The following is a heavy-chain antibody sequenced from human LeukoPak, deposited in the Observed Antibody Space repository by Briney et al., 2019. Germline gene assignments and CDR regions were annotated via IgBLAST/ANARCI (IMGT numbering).Heavy chain of an antibody. D-gene: IGHD3-10*01. CDR3: VSGPENFDY. V-gene: IGHV1-69*13. CDR1: GGTFSSYA. J-gene: IGHJ4*02. Sequence: GASVKVSCKASGGTFSSYAVSWVRQAPGQGLEWMGGIIPIFGTANYAQKVQCRVTITADESTSTAYMELSSLRSEDTAVYYCVSGPENFDYWGQGTLVTVSS. CDR2: IIPIFGTA.